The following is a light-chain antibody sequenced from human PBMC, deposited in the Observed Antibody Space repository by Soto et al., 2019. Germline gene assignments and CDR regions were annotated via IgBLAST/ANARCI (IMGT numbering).Light chain of an antibody. CDR3: QQYGSSLSIT. Sequence: EIVLTQSPGTLSLSPGERATLSCRASQSVSSSYLAWYQQKPGQAPRPLIYGASSRATGIPDRFSGSGSGTDFTLTISRLEPEDFAVYYCQQYGSSLSITFGQGTRLEI. CDR2: GAS. V-gene: IGKV3-20*01. J-gene: IGKJ5*01. CDR1: QSVSSSY.